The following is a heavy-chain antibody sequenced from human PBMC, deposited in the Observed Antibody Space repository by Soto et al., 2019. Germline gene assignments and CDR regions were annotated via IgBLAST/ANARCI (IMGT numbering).Heavy chain of an antibody. V-gene: IGHV1-69*02. D-gene: IGHD3-10*01. CDR1: GGTFSSYT. Sequence: QVQLVQSGAEVKKPGSSVKVSCKASGGTFSSYTISWVRQAPGQGLEWMGRIIPILGIANYAQKFQGRVTITADKSPSTAYMELSSLRSEDTAVYYCASDVMVRGVAAADLGQGTLVTVSS. J-gene: IGHJ4*02. CDR3: ASDVMVRGVAAAD. CDR2: IIPILGIA.